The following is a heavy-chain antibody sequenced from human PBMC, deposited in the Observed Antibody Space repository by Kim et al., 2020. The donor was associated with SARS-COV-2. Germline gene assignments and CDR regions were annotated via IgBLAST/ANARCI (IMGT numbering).Heavy chain of an antibody. J-gene: IGHJ1*01. CDR2: IYTGGTT. Sequence: GGSLRLSCTASGFSVSNHYMNWVRQALGKGLEWVSDIYTGGTTRYADSAKDGFTVSRDISKNTPNFQMNSLPAEDKAVFYCARDPHNSGSGSSIVSWCQG. CDR3: ARDPHNSGSGSSIVS. CDR1: GFSVSNHY. D-gene: IGHD1-20*01. V-gene: IGHV3-66*01.